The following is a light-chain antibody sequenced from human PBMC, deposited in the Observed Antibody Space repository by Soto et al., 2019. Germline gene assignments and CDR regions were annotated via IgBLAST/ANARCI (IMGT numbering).Light chain of an antibody. CDR1: QSISSY. J-gene: IGKJ5*01. Sequence: IQITHTPSSLSASVGDRVTITCRASQSISSYLNWYQQKPGKAPKLLIYAASSLQSGVPSRFSGSGSGTDFTLTISSLQPEDFATYYCQQLNSYPITFGQGTRLEI. CDR2: AAS. V-gene: IGKV1-39*01. CDR3: QQLNSYPIT.